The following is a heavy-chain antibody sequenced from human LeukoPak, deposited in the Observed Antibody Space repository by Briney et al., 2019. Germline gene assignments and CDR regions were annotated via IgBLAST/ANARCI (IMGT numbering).Heavy chain of an antibody. CDR2: IHPGGSI. CDR3: ARGGDTAKGGKV. D-gene: IGHD1-26*01. V-gene: IGHV4-31*03. Sequence: SETLSLTCTVSGGSISGDGYYWTWTRQHPGEGLEWLGFIHPGGSIYYNPSLSSRLIISADTSNNQMSLKLSFVTAADTAVYYCARGGDTAKGGKVWGQGTLVTVSS. CDR1: GGSISGDGYY. J-gene: IGHJ4*02.